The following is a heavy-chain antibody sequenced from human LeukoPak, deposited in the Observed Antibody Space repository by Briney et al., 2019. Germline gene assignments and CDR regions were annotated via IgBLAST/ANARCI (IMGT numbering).Heavy chain of an antibody. CDR2: IYPGDSDT. J-gene: IGHJ2*01. V-gene: IGHV5-51*01. D-gene: IGHD6-19*01. Sequence: ESLKISSKGSGYSFTSYWICWVRQMPGKGLEWMGIIYPGDSDTRYSPSFQGQDTISAHKSISTAYLQWSSLKPTDTAMYDCGSSVAGTFWYFDLWGQGTLATVSS. CDR1: GYSFTSYW. CDR3: GSSVAGTFWYFDL.